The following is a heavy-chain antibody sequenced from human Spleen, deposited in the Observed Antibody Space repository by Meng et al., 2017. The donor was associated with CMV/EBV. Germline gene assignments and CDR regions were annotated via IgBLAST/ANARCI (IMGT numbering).Heavy chain of an antibody. CDR2: ISGGGTTI. CDR3: AKGPQRPYSDYAVVDY. Sequence: SGFTFSTYTMNWVRQAPGKGLEWVSSISGGGTTISYADSVKGRFTISRDNSKSTLYLQMNSLRVEDTAVYYCAKGPQRPYSDYAVVDYWGQGTLVTVSS. CDR1: GFTFSTYT. J-gene: IGHJ4*02. V-gene: IGHV3-23*01. D-gene: IGHD4-11*01.